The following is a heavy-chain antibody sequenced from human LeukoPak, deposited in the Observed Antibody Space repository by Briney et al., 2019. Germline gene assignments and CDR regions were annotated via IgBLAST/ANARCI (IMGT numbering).Heavy chain of an antibody. J-gene: IGHJ3*01. CDR2: INKEDGSQK. CDR3: ARDFLHLGG. Sequence: GGSLRLSCAASGFTFSDYYMSWIRQAPGKGLEWVATINKEDGSQKYYVDSVQGRFTISRDNAKNAMYLQMNSLRAEDTAVYYCARDFLHLGGWGQGTMVTVSS. D-gene: IGHD3-16*01. V-gene: IGHV3-7*01. CDR1: GFTFSDYY.